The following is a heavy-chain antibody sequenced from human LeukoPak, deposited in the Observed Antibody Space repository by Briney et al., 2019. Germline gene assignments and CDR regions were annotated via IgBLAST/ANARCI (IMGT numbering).Heavy chain of an antibody. CDR3: ARRYCSSTSCSPYYYYYYMDV. J-gene: IGHJ6*03. CDR1: GYTFTGYY. CDR2: ISAYNGNT. V-gene: IGHV1-18*04. Sequence: ASVKVSCKASGYTFTGYYMHRVRQAPGQGLEWMGWISAYNGNTNYAQKLQGRVTMTTDTSTSTAYMELRSLRSDDTAVYYCARRYCSSTSCSPYYYYYYMDVWGKGATVTVSS. D-gene: IGHD2-2*01.